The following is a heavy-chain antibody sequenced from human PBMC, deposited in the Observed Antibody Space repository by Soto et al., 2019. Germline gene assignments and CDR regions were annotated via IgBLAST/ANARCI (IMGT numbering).Heavy chain of an antibody. CDR2: IYSNGNT. Sequence: EVQLVESGGGLIQPGGSLRLSCAASGFTVSTNYRTWVRQTPGKGLEWVSIIYSNGNTYYADSVKGRFTISRDNSKNTLYLQMNSLRVDDTAVYYCVVEDLGMEAWGQGTTVTVSS. CDR1: GFTVSTNY. V-gene: IGHV3-53*01. CDR3: VVEDLGMEA. D-gene: IGHD2-15*01. J-gene: IGHJ6*02.